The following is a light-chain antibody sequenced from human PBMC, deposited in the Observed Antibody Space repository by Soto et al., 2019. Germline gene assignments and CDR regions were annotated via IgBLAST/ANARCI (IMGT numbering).Light chain of an antibody. CDR2: DVS. J-gene: IGKJ5*01. CDR1: QSVSSF. CDR3: QQRSNWPIS. V-gene: IGKV3-11*01. Sequence: EIVLTQSPATLSLSPGERATLSCRASQSVSSFLAWYQQKPGQAPRLLIYDVSNRATGIPARFSGSGSGTDFTLTISSLEPEDFAVYYCQQRSNWPISFGQGTRLEIK.